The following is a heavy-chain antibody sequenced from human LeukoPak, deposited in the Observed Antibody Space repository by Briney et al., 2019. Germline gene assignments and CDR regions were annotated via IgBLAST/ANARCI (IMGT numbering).Heavy chain of an antibody. D-gene: IGHD2-2*01. CDR1: GFTFSNAW. J-gene: IGHJ4*02. CDR2: IKSKTDGGTT. V-gene: IGHV3-15*01. Sequence: GGSLRLSCAASGFTFSNAWMSWVRQAPGKGLEWVGRIKSKTDGGTTDYAAPVKGRFTISRDDSKNTLYLQVNSLKTEDTAVYYCTTDTCTSCPRDFDYWGQGTLVTVSS. CDR3: TTDTCTSCPRDFDY.